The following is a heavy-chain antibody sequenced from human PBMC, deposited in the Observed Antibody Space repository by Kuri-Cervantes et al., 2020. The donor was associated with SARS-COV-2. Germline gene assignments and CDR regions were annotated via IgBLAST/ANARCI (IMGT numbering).Heavy chain of an antibody. CDR1: GFTLSSYA. CDR3: AKDQHGIVVVVAAIDY. Sequence: GESLKISCATSGFTLSSYAMHWVRQAPGKGLEWVALISYDGSNKFYADSVKGRFTISRDNSKNTLYLQMNSLRAEDTAVYYCAKDQHGIVVVVAAIDYWGQGTLVTVSS. CDR2: ISYDGSNK. D-gene: IGHD2-15*01. V-gene: IGHV3-30*04. J-gene: IGHJ4*02.